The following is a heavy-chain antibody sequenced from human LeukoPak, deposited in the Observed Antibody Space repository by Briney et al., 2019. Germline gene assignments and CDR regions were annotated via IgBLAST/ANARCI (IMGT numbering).Heavy chain of an antibody. D-gene: IGHD3-22*01. J-gene: IGHJ4*02. V-gene: IGHV3-33*01. Sequence: GGSLRLSCAACGFTFSNYGMHWVRQAPGKGLEWVAVIWYDGSNKYYADSVKGRFIISRDNSKNTLYLQMNSLRAEDTAVYYCARDISGYYYFDYWGQGTLVSVSS. CDR2: IWYDGSNK. CDR1: GFTFSNYG. CDR3: ARDISGYYYFDY.